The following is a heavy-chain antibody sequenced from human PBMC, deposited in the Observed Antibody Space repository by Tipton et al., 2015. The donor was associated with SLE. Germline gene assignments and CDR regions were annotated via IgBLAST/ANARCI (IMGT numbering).Heavy chain of an antibody. J-gene: IGHJ3*02. V-gene: IGHV4-59*01. CDR1: GGSISSYY. CDR2: IYYSGST. D-gene: IGHD3-10*01. Sequence: LRLSCTVSGGSISSYYWSWIRQPPGKGLEWIGYIYYSGSTAYNPSPKSRVTISVDTSKNQFSLKLSSVTAADTAVFYCARATYYYYDAFDIWGQGTMVTVSS. CDR3: ARATYYYYDAFDI.